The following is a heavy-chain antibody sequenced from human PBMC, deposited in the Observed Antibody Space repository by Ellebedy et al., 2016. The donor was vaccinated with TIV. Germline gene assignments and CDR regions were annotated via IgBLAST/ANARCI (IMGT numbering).Heavy chain of an antibody. CDR1: GFSLSTTRVS. V-gene: IGHV2-70*11. J-gene: IGHJ4*02. D-gene: IGHD6-19*01. CDR3: ARTDGSGWAFDS. CDR2: LDWDDDK. Sequence: SGPTLVKPTQTLTLTCTFSGFSLSTTRVSVSWIRQPPGKALEWLARLDWDDDKYFKTSLRTRLTISKDTSKNQVVLTMTNMDPVDTATYYCARTDGSGWAFDSWGQGTLVTVSS.